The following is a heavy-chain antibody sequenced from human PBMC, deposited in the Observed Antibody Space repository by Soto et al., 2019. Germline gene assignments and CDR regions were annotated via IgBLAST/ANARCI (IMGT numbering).Heavy chain of an antibody. D-gene: IGHD3-22*01. J-gene: IGHJ6*02. V-gene: IGHV1-69*12. CDR1: GGSLSNYG. Sequence: QVQLVQSGAEVKKPGSSVKVSCKASGGSLSNYGISWVRQAPGQGLEWIGAIIPVFGTPNYAQKVQDRVTITADESTTTVYMEVRSLTSEDTAVYYCARGDATKIVVTTYYAMDVWGQGTTVTVSS. CDR3: ARGDATKIVVTTYYAMDV. CDR2: IIPVFGTP.